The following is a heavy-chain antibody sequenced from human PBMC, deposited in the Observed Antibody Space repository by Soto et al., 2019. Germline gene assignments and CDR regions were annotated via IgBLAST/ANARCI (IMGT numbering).Heavy chain of an antibody. CDR2: ISYDGSNK. CDR1: GFTFSSYA. Sequence: QVQLVESGGGVVQPGRSLRLSCAASGFTFSSYAMHWVRQAPGKGLEWVAVISYDGSNKYYADSVKGRFTISRDNSKNTLYLQMNSLRAEDTAVNYCARDSDDYGDYGGYFQHWGQGTLVTVSS. CDR3: ARDSDDYGDYGGYFQH. J-gene: IGHJ1*01. D-gene: IGHD4-17*01. V-gene: IGHV3-30-3*01.